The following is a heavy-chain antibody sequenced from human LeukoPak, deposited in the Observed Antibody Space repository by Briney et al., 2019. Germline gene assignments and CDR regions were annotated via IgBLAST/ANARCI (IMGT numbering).Heavy chain of an antibody. CDR1: GESFSGYY. Sequence: PSETLSLTCRVDGESFSGYYWIWIRQPPGKGLEWIGEINHSGSANYNPSLKSRVTLSVDTSKSQFSLKVTSVTAADTAMYYCARGQFWRGSEIRVWGQGTLVTVSS. J-gene: IGHJ4*02. CDR2: INHSGSA. D-gene: IGHD1-26*01. CDR3: ARGQFWRGSEIRV. V-gene: IGHV4-34*01.